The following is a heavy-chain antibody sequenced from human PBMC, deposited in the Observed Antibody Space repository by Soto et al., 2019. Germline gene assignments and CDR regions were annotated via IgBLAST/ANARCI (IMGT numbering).Heavy chain of an antibody. CDR2: ISYDGNNK. D-gene: IGHD1-26*01. CDR1: GFKFSTYG. V-gene: IGHV3-30*18. J-gene: IGHJ6*02. CDR3: AKGVVGYVFGVEDYYFGMDV. Sequence: QVQLVESGGGVVQPGRSLRLSCGASGFKFSTYGMHWVRQAPGKGLEWVAVISYDGNNKDYADSVKGRFTISRDNSTNTSYLQMNSLRAEATAVYYCAKGVVGYVFGVEDYYFGMDVWGQGTTVAVSS.